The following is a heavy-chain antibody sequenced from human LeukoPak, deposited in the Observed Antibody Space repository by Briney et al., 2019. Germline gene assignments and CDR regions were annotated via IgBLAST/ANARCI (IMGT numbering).Heavy chain of an antibody. V-gene: IGHV3-23*01. J-gene: IGHJ4*02. Sequence: GGSLRLSCAASGFTFSSYAMSWVRQAPGKGLEWVSAISGSDGSTYYADSVKGRFIISRDNSKNTLYLQMDSLRAEDTAVYYCATAYYYDGSGYYYPADYWGQGTLVTVSS. CDR2: ISGSDGST. CDR1: GFTFSSYA. D-gene: IGHD3-22*01. CDR3: ATAYYYDGSGYYYPADY.